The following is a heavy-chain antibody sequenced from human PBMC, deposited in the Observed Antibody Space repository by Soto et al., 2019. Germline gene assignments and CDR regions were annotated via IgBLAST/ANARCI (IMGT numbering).Heavy chain of an antibody. CDR2: LWSDGSNQ. V-gene: IGHV3-33*01. J-gene: IGHJ4*02. CDR1: GFTFSKYV. Sequence: QVQLVESGGGVVQPGRSLRLSCAASGFTFSKYVMHWVRQVPGKGLEWVAVLWSDGSNQRYADSVKGRFTISRDNSKNTLYLQMNSLRAEDTAMYYCARESYFDYVNDHWGQGTLVTVSS. CDR3: ARESYFDYVNDH. D-gene: IGHD3-16*01.